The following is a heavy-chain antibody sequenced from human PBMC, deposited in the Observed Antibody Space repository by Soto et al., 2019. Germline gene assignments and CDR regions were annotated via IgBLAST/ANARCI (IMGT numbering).Heavy chain of an antibody. CDR1: GFTFGDYA. J-gene: IGHJ6*02. D-gene: IGHD6-19*01. CDR2: IRSKAYGGTT. CDR3: TRTIAVAGTYYYYYGMDV. Sequence: GGSLRLSCTASGFTFGDYAMSWVRQAPGKGLEWVGFIRSKAYGGTTEYAASVKGRFTISRDDSKSIAYLQMNSLKTEDTAVYYCTRTIAVAGTYYYYYGMDVWGQGTTVTVSS. V-gene: IGHV3-49*04.